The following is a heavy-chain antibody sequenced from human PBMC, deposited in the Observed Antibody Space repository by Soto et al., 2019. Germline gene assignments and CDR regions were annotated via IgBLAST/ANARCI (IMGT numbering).Heavy chain of an antibody. Sequence: GGSLRLSCAASGFTVSSNYMSWVRQAPGKGLEWVSVIYSGGSTYYADSVKGRFTISRDNSKNTLYLQMNSLRAEDTAVYYCTILVSGYNYYYYGMDVWGQGTMVTVSS. J-gene: IGHJ6*02. CDR3: TILVSGYNYYYYGMDV. CDR1: GFTVSSNY. D-gene: IGHD5-12*01. CDR2: IYSGGST. V-gene: IGHV3-53*01.